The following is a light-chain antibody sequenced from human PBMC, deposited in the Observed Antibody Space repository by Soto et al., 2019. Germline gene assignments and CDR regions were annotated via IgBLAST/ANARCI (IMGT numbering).Light chain of an antibody. V-gene: IGKV1-9*01. J-gene: IGKJ5*01. CDR2: AAS. Sequence: IQLTQSPSSLSASVGDKVTITCRASQGINSYLAWYQQKPGKAPKLLIYAASTLQSGVPSRFSGSGSGTDFALTISSLQPGDFGTYYRQQLNDYPITFGQGTRLESK. CDR3: QQLNDYPIT. CDR1: QGINSY.